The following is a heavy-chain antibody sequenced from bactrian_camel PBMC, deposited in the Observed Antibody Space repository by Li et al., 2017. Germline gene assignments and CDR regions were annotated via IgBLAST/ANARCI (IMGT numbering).Heavy chain of an antibody. D-gene: IGHD7*01. J-gene: IGHJ4*01. CDR2: MGTAT. V-gene: IGHV3S40*01. CDR3: AADPQWWHLMANYNY. Sequence: VQLVESGGGLVQPGGSLRLSCAASGFTFSRYAMTWVRQAPGKGLEWVSAMGTATYYADSVKGRFTISRDNAKNTLYLQMDSLKPEDTATYYCAADPQWWHLMANYNYRGQGTQVTVS. CDR1: GFTFSRYA.